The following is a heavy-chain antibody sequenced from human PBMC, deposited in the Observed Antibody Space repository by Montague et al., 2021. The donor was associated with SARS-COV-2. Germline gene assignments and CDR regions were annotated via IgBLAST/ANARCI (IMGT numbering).Heavy chain of an antibody. CDR2: IDWDDDK. J-gene: IGHJ4*02. Sequence: PALVKPTQTLTLTCTFSGFSLSTSGMCVSWIRQPPGKALEWLALIDWDDDKYYSTSLKTRLTISKDTSKSQVVLTMTNMGPVDTATYYCARSPYDISTGYYRGFDYWGQGTLVTVSS. CDR3: ARSPYDISTGYYRGFDY. V-gene: IGHV2-70*01. CDR1: GFSLSTSGMC. D-gene: IGHD3-9*01.